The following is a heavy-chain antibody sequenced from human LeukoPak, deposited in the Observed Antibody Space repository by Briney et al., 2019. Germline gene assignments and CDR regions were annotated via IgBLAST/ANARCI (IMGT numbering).Heavy chain of an antibody. V-gene: IGHV1-69*05. CDR2: IIPIFGTA. J-gene: IGHJ4*02. Sequence: GASVKVSCKASGGTFSSYAISWVRQAPGQGLEWMGGIIPIFGTANYAQKFQGRVTITTDESTSTAYMELSSLRSEDTAVYYCAMPVVPAAIAGYYFDYWGQGTLVTVSS. CDR3: AMPVVPAAIAGYYFDY. CDR1: GGTFSSYA. D-gene: IGHD2-2*02.